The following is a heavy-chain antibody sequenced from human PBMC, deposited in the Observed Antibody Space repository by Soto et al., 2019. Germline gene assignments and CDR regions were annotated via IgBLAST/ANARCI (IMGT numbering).Heavy chain of an antibody. V-gene: IGHV3-23*01. CDR1: GFAFRSYT. Sequence: GGSLRLSFIASGFAFRSYTMNWVFHAPVKLLEWVSAISGSGGSTYYADSVKGRFTISRDNSKNTLYLQRNSLRAEDTAVYYCAKSESEDIVVVVDETRPGAFDIWGQGTMVTVSS. J-gene: IGHJ3*02. D-gene: IGHD2-15*01. CDR2: ISGSGGST. CDR3: AKSESEDIVVVVDETRPGAFDI.